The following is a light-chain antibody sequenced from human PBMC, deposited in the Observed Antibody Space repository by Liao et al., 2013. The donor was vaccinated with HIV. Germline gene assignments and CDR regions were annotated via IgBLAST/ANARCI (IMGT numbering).Light chain of an antibody. J-gene: IGLJ3*02. CDR2: KDS. V-gene: IGLV3-25*02. CDR1: ALPKQY. Sequence: SYELTQPPSVSVSPGQTARITCSGDALPKQYAYWYQQKPGQAPVLLIYKDSERPSGIPERFSGSSSGTTVTLTISRVEAGDEADYYCQVWDTSSAHQVFGGGTKLTVL. CDR3: QVWDTSSAHQV.